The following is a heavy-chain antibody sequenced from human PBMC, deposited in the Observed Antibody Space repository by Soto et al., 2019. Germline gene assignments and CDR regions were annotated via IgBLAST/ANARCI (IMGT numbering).Heavy chain of an antibody. Sequence: PSETLSLTCTVSGGSISSGGYYWSWIRQHPGKGLEWIGYIYYSGSTYYNPSLKSRVTISVDTSKNQFSLKLSSVTAADTAVYYCARENNYYGSGSYYFDYWGQGTLVTVSS. V-gene: IGHV4-31*03. J-gene: IGHJ4*02. CDR3: ARENNYYGSGSYYFDY. CDR2: IYYSGST. D-gene: IGHD3-10*01. CDR1: GGSISSGGYY.